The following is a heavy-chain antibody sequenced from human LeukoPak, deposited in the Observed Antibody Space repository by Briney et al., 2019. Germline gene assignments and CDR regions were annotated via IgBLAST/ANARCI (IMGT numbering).Heavy chain of an antibody. D-gene: IGHD3-16*01. Sequence: EASVKVSCKASGYTFTIYYMHWVRQAPGQGLEWMGIINPSAGSTSYAQKFQGRITMTGDTSTSTVYMELSSLRSEDTAVYYCARSYVGGYYFDYWGQGTLVTVSS. V-gene: IGHV1-46*01. CDR2: INPSAGST. CDR3: ARSYVGGYYFDY. CDR1: GYTFTIYY. J-gene: IGHJ4*02.